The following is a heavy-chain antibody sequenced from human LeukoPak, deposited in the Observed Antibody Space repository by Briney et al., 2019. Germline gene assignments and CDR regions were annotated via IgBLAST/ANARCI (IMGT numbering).Heavy chain of an antibody. V-gene: IGHV3-66*01. D-gene: IGHD3-9*01. CDR2: IYSGGST. CDR1: GFTVSSNY. CDR3: ASPAHYDVLTGYYSNYDY. J-gene: IGHJ4*02. Sequence: GGSLRLSCSASGFTVSSNYMSWLRQAPGKGLEWGADIYSGGSTYYADSVKGRFTISRDNSKNTLYLQMNSPRAEDTAVYYCASPAHYDVLTGYYSNYDYWGQGTLVTVSS.